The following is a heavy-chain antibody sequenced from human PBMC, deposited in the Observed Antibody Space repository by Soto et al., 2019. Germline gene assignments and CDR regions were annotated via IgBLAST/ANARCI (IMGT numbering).Heavy chain of an antibody. CDR2: ISYSGST. V-gene: IGHV4-59*08. CDR1: GASITTYY. Sequence: SETLSLTCTVSGASITTYYWSWIRQPPGKGLEWIGYISYSGSTDYNPSLKRRVTISVDTSKNQISLKLSSVTAADTAVYYCARLGINMIVVVTHSAYWGQGTLVTVS. CDR3: ARLGINMIVVVTHSAY. D-gene: IGHD3-22*01. J-gene: IGHJ4*02.